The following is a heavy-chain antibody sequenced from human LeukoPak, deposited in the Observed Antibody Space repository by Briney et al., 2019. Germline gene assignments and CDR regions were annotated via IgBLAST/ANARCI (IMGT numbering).Heavy chain of an antibody. J-gene: IGHJ4*02. V-gene: IGHV3-23*01. CDR3: AKDRGTGGYGDYNDY. D-gene: IGHD4-17*01. CDR1: GFSFSSYG. CDR2: ISGSGGST. Sequence: PGGTLRLSCAASGFSFSSYGMNWVRQAPGKGLEWVSAISGSGGSTYYADSVKGRFTISRDNSKNTLYLQMNSLRAEDTAVYYCAKDRGTGGYGDYNDYWGQGTLVTVSS.